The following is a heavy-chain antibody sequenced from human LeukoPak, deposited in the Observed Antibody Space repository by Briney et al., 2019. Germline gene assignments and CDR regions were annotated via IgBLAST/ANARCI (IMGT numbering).Heavy chain of an antibody. V-gene: IGHV3-30*02. Sequence: GGSLRLSCAASGFTFSRYGMHWVRQAPGKGLEWVSFIRYDGTNKFNADSVRGRFTISRDNSKNTLYLQMNSLRGQDTAVYYCAEGHNDYGDYVGSRYYYYMDVWGRGTTVTVSS. CDR2: IRYDGTNK. J-gene: IGHJ6*03. CDR3: AEGHNDYGDYVGSRYYYYMDV. CDR1: GFTFSRYG. D-gene: IGHD4-17*01.